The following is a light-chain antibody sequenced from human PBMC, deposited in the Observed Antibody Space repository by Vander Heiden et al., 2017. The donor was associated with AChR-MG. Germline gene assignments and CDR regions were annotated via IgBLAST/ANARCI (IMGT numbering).Light chain of an antibody. CDR3: SSYTRSGAWV. J-gene: IGLJ3*02. CDR2: DVS. V-gene: IGLV2-14*01. CDR1: SSDIGGYSH. Sequence: QSVLTQPASVSGSPGQSITNSRTGTSSDIGGYSHVSWFQQEPGKAPNNLIYDVSVRPSGVSTRFSGSKSGNTASLTISGLQAEDEADYYCSSYTRSGAWVFGGGTKLTVL.